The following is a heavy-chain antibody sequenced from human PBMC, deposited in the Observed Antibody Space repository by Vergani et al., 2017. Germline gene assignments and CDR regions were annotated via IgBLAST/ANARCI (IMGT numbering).Heavy chain of an antibody. CDR3: AISSTSCYSGGCIS. Sequence: QVQLVESGGGVVQPGRSLRLSCAASGFTFSSYGMHWVRQAPGKGLEWVAVIWYDGSNKYYADSVKGRFTISRDNSKNTLYLQMNSLRAEDTAVYYCAISSTSCYSGGCISWGQGTLVTVSS. D-gene: IGHD2-2*02. CDR2: IWYDGSNK. J-gene: IGHJ5*02. CDR1: GFTFSSYG. V-gene: IGHV3-33*01.